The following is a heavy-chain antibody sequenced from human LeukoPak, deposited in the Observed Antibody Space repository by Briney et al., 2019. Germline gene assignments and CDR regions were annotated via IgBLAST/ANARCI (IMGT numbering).Heavy chain of an antibody. D-gene: IGHD2-15*01. CDR1: GGSISSGGYY. V-gene: IGHV4-31*03. Sequence: TLSLTCTVSGGSISSGGYYWSWIRQHPGKGLEWIGYIYYSGSTYYNPSLKSRVTISVDTSKNQFSLKLSSVTAADTAVYYCARDEGYCSGGSGAAGSWFDPWGQGTLVTVSS. CDR2: IYYSGST. J-gene: IGHJ5*02. CDR3: ARDEGYCSGGSGAAGSWFDP.